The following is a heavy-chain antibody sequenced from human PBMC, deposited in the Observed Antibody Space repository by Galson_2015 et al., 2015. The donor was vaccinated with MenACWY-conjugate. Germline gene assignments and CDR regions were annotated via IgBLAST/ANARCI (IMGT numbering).Heavy chain of an antibody. CDR1: GFALSAHY. J-gene: IGHJ4*02. CDR2: SGNKYNLHTI. Sequence: SLRLSCAASGFALSAHYLDWVRQAPGKGLEWLGRSGNKYNLHTIEYAESVKSRFTISRDASEKSLYLLMNRLKIEDTAVYYCSRARPEYLKDVNVAAWGQGTLVTVSS. CDR3: SRARPEYLKDVNVAA. D-gene: IGHD2/OR15-2a*01. V-gene: IGHV3-72*01.